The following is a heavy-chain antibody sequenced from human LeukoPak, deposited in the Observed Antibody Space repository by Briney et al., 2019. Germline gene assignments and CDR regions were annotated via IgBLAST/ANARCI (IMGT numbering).Heavy chain of an antibody. V-gene: IGHV4-39*07. D-gene: IGHD3-9*01. CDR3: ARDGSLEGVLRYFDWLSRGYFDY. Sequence: SETLSLTCTVSGGSISSSSYYWGWIRQPPGKGLEWIGNIYYSGSTYYNPSLKSRVTLSVDTSKNQFSLKLYSVTAADTAVYYCARDGSLEGVLRYFDWLSRGYFDYWGQGTLVTVSS. J-gene: IGHJ4*02. CDR2: IYYSGST. CDR1: GGSISSSSYY.